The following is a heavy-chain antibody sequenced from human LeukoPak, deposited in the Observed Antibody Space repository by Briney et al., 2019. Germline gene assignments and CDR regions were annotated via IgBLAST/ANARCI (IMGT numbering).Heavy chain of an antibody. V-gene: IGHV1-69*05. J-gene: IGHJ4*02. CDR3: ARVGATGAFDY. CDR1: GYTFTSYG. D-gene: IGHD1-26*01. CDR2: IIPIFGTA. Sequence: SVKVSCKASGYTFTSYGISWVRQAPGQGLEWMGRIIPIFGTANYAQKFQGRVTITTDESTSTAYMELSSLRSEDTAVYYCARVGATGAFDYWGQGTLVTVSS.